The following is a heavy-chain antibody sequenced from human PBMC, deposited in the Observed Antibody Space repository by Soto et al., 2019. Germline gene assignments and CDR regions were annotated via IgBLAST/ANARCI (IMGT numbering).Heavy chain of an antibody. Sequence: EVQLVESGGGLVQPGGSLRLSCAASGFTFSSYWMSWVRQAPGKGLEWVANIKQDGSEKYYVDSVKGRFTISRDNAQNSLYLQMNSLRAEDTAVYYCARDRYDYIWGSPSPDAFDIWGQGTMVTVSS. CDR1: GFTFSSYW. J-gene: IGHJ3*02. CDR2: IKQDGSEK. D-gene: IGHD3-16*01. V-gene: IGHV3-7*05. CDR3: ARDRYDYIWGSPSPDAFDI.